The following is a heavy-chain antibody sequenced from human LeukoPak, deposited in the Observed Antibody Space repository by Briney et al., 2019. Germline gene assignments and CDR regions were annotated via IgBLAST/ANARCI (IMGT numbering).Heavy chain of an antibody. CDR2: IIPIFGTA. Sequence: SVKVSCKASGGTFSSYAISWVRQAPGQGLEWMGGIIPIFGTANYAQKFQGRVTITADESTSTAYMELSSLRSEDTAVYYCAREDSNPKYYYYYGMDVWGQGTTVTVSS. D-gene: IGHD4-11*01. CDR3: AREDSNPKYYYYYGMDV. CDR1: GGTFSSYA. J-gene: IGHJ6*02. V-gene: IGHV1-69*13.